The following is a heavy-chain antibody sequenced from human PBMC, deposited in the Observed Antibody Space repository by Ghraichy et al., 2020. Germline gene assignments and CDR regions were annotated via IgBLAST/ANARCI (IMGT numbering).Heavy chain of an antibody. CDR2: INTKNGGT. CDR1: GYTFTDNY. Sequence: ASVKVSCKASGYTFTDNYTHWVRQAPGQGLEGMAWINTKNGGTLYAQMFQGRVTMSRDTSINTAYMELTSLTYDDTAVYYCARGQGTSWFDYWGQGTLVTVSS. V-gene: IGHV1-2*02. J-gene: IGHJ5*01. CDR3: ARGQGTSWFDY. D-gene: IGHD2-2*01.